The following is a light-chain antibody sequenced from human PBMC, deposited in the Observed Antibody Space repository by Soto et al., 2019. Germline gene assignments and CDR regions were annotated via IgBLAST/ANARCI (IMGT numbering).Light chain of an antibody. CDR3: QQSYKWPLT. J-gene: IGKJ2*01. Sequence: EIVMTQSPATLSVSPGDRVALSCWASQSVGSYLAWYQQKPGQPPRLLIYETSTRATGIPARFSGSGSGTEFALTISGLQSEDFPIYYCQQSYKWPLTFGQGTKLEIK. V-gene: IGKV3-15*01. CDR1: QSVGSY. CDR2: ETS.